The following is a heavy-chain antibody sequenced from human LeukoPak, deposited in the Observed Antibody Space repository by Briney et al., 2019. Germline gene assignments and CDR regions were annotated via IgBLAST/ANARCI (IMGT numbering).Heavy chain of an antibody. J-gene: IGHJ4*02. D-gene: IGHD6-25*01. Sequence: SETLSLTCGVSGGSISNTNWRSGFRQPPEKRLEWIGEVNLQGSTNYNPSLKSRVAISVDKSENHISLKLTCVTAADTAAYYCAREGGPYRPLDYSGQGTLVTVAS. CDR2: VNLQGST. CDR3: AREGGPYRPLDY. CDR1: GGSISNTNW. V-gene: IGHV4-4*02.